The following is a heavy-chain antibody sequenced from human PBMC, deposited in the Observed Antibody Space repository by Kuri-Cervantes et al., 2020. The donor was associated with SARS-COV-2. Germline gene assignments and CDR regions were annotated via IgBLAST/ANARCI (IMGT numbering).Heavy chain of an antibody. V-gene: IGHV1-8*03. J-gene: IGHJ4*02. CDR3: ARAVRFLEWLPGDYFDY. Sequence: ASVKVSCKASRYTFTSYDINWVRQAPGQGLEWMGWMNPNSGNTGYAQKFQGRVTITRNTSISTAYMELSSLRAEDTAVYYCARAVRFLEWLPGDYFDYWGQGTLVTVSS. CDR1: RYTFTSYD. CDR2: MNPNSGNT. D-gene: IGHD3-3*01.